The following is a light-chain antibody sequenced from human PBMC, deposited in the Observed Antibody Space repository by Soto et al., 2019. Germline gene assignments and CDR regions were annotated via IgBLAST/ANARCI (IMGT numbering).Light chain of an antibody. CDR2: GAS. V-gene: IGKV3-15*01. CDR1: KRIYTN. Sequence: EIVMTQSPATLSVSPGERVTLSRWASKRIYTNLAWYQHTPGQAPRLLISGASTGATGLPSRFSGSGSGTDFTLTIDSLQSEDVAVYYCQQYHHWPVTFGGGTKVDI. CDR3: QQYHHWPVT. J-gene: IGKJ4*01.